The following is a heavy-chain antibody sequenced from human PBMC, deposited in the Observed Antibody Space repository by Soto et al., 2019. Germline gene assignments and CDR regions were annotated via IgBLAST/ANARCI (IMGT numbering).Heavy chain of an antibody. CDR3: ARVGGFDPIHDY. Sequence: GGSLRLSCAASGFTFSSHWMHWVRQIPGKGLMWVSRIDNDAVSTSYAHSVKGRFTMSRDNPKNTLYLQMDDLRAEDTAVYFCARVGGFDPIHDYWGQGTLVTVSS. D-gene: IGHD5-12*01. CDR2: IDNDAVST. CDR1: GFTFSSHW. V-gene: IGHV3-74*01. J-gene: IGHJ4*02.